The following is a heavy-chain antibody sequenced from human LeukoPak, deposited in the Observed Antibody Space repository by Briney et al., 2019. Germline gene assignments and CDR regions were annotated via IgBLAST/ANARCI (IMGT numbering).Heavy chain of an antibody. CDR1: GYTFTGYY. CDR3: ARDLSYYDSSGYGGFDP. V-gene: IGHV1-46*01. J-gene: IGHJ5*02. CDR2: INPSGGST. D-gene: IGHD3-22*01. Sequence: ASVKVSCKASGYTFTGYYMHWVRQAPGQGLEWMGIINPSGGSTSYAQKFQGRVTMTRDTSTSTVYMELSSLRSEDTAVYYCARDLSYYDSSGYGGFDPWGQGTLVTVSS.